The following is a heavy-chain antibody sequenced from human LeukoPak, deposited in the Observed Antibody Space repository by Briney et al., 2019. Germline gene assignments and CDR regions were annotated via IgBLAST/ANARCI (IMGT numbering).Heavy chain of an antibody. CDR3: EKIGNPSFFGPTTFDY. J-gene: IGHJ4*02. D-gene: IGHD3/OR15-3a*01. Sequence: LPGRSLRLSCAASGFTFDDYAMHWVRQAPGKGLEWVSGISWNSGSTAYADSVKGRVTISRDNAKNSLHLQMNSLRAEDTALYYGEKIGNPSFFGPTTFDYWGQGTLVTAS. CDR1: GFTFDDYA. V-gene: IGHV3-9*01. CDR2: ISWNSGST.